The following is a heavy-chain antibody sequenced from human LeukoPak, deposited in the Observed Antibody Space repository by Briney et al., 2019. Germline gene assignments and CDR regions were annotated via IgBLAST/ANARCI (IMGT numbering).Heavy chain of an antibody. CDR1: GFTFSSYA. V-gene: IGHV3-23*01. D-gene: IGHD6-19*01. CDR2: ISGSGGST. CDR3: ANRNSGWYFDY. Sequence: GGSLRLSCAAFGFTFSSYAMSWVRQAPGKGLEWVSAISGSGGSTYYADSVKGRFTISRDNSKNTLYLQMNSLRAEDTAVYYCANRNSGWYFDYWGQGTLVTVSS. J-gene: IGHJ4*02.